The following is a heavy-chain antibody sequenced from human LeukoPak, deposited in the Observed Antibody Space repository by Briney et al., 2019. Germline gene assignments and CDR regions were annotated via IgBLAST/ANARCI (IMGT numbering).Heavy chain of an antibody. V-gene: IGHV3-23*01. CDR3: VKDPRDTYGTNWFVS. D-gene: IGHD2-21*01. CDR1: GFSFGNYA. J-gene: IGHJ5*01. Sequence: GGSLRLSCVASGFSFGNYAMSWVRQAPGKGLQWVSQISGTGGATWYAGFARDRFTISRDNSKKTLYPQMSGLRVEDTAVYYCVKDPRDTYGTNWFVSWGQGTLLIVSS. CDR2: ISGTGGAT.